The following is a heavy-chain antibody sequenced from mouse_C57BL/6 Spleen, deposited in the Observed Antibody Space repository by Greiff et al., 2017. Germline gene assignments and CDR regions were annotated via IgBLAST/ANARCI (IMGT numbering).Heavy chain of an antibody. CDR3: ARDEAPGYAMDY. V-gene: IGHV5-4*01. D-gene: IGHD3-1*01. J-gene: IGHJ4*01. CDR1: GFTFSSYA. CDR2: ISAGGSYT. Sequence: EVMLVESGGGLVKPGGSLKLSCAASGFTFSSYAMSWVRQTPEKRLEWVATISAGGSYTYYPDNVKGRFPISRDNSKNNLYLQMSQLKSEDTAMYYCARDEAPGYAMDYWGQGTSVTVSS.